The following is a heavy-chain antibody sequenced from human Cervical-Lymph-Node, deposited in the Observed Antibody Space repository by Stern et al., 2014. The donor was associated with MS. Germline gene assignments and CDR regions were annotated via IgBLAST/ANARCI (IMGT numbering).Heavy chain of an antibody. CDR2: ISGSGGST. V-gene: IGHV3-23*04. CDR1: GFTFSSYA. J-gene: IGHJ1*01. CDR3: AKDRGIVVVVAAKAEYFQH. D-gene: IGHD2-15*01. Sequence: EMQLVESGGGLVQPGGSLRLSCAASGFTFSSYAMSWVRQAPGKGLEWVSAISGSGGSTYYADSVKGRFTISRDNSKNTLYLQMNSLRAEDTAVYYCAKDRGIVVVVAAKAEYFQHWGQGTLVTVSS.